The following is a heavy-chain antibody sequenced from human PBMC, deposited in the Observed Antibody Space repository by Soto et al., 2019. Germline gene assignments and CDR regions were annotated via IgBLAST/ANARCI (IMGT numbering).Heavy chain of an antibody. CDR2: IYYSGST. J-gene: IGHJ6*02. D-gene: IGHD3-16*01. Sequence: SETLSLTCTVSGGSTSSYYWSWIRQPPGKGLEWIGYIYYSGSTNYNPSLKSRVTISVDTSKNQFSLKLSSVTAADTAVYYCARDLGQRYYYGMDVWGQGTTVTVSS. CDR3: ARDLGQRYYYGMDV. CDR1: GGSTSSYY. V-gene: IGHV4-59*01.